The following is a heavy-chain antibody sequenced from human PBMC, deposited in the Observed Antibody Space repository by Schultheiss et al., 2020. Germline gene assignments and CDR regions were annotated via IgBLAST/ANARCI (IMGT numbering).Heavy chain of an antibody. D-gene: IGHD2-15*01. CDR3: ARGTGYCSGGSCYTFDY. V-gene: IGHV4-34*01. Sequence: SETLSLTCAVSGGSLNPFYWTFIRQPPGKGLEWIGSISHNGLTNYNASLKSRVSISLDTSNDRLSLKLSTVTAADTAVYFCARGTGYCSGGSCYTFDYWGQGTLVTGS. CDR1: GGSLNPFY. CDR2: ISHNGLT. J-gene: IGHJ4*02.